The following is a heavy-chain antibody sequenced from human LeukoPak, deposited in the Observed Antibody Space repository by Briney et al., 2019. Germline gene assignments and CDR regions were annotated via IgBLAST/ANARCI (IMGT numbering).Heavy chain of an antibody. D-gene: IGHD5-18*01. CDR2: MNPNSGNT. Sequence: ASVKVSCKASGYTFTSYDINWVRQATGQGLEWMGWMNPNSGNTGYAQKFQGRATMTRNTSISTAYMELSSLRSEDTAVYYCARGTVDTAMDGYWGQGTLVTVSS. CDR3: ARGTVDTAMDGY. J-gene: IGHJ4*02. V-gene: IGHV1-8*01. CDR1: GYTFTSYD.